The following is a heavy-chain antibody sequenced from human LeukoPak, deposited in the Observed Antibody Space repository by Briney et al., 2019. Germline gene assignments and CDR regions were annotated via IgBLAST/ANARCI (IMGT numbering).Heavy chain of an antibody. Sequence: SVKVSCKASGGTFSSYAISWVRQAPGQGLEWMGGIIPIFGTANYAQKFQGRVTITADESTSTAYMELSSLRSEDTAVYYCAADAHIANAFDIWGQGTMVTVSS. CDR2: IIPIFGTA. CDR1: GGTFSSYA. J-gene: IGHJ3*02. CDR3: AADAHIANAFDI. D-gene: IGHD2-21*01. V-gene: IGHV1-69*13.